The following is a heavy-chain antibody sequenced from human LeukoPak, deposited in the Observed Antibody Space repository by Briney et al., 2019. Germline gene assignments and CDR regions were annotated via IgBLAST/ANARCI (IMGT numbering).Heavy chain of an antibody. CDR1: GFRFSDYY. CDR2: ISSSGSTI. CDR3: AREVSPGGIHGYYYGMDV. D-gene: IGHD3-16*01. V-gene: IGHV3-11*01. J-gene: IGHJ6*02. Sequence: PGGSLRLSCAASGFRFSDYYMTWIRQAPGKGLEWVSYISSSGSTIYYADSVKGRFTVSRDNAKNSLYLQLNSLRAEDTAVYYCAREVSPGGIHGYYYGMDVWGQGTTVTVSS.